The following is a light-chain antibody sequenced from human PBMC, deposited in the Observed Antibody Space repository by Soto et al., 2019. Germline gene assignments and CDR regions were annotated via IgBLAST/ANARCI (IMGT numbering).Light chain of an antibody. CDR3: CSYAGSYTFVDV. Sequence: QSALTQPRSVSGSPGQSVTISCTGTSSDVGGYNYVSWYQQHPGKAPKLMIYDVSERPSGVPDRFSGSKSGNTASLTISGLQAEDEADYYCCSYAGSYTFVDVFGTGTKLTVL. CDR1: SSDVGGYNY. J-gene: IGLJ1*01. CDR2: DVS. V-gene: IGLV2-11*01.